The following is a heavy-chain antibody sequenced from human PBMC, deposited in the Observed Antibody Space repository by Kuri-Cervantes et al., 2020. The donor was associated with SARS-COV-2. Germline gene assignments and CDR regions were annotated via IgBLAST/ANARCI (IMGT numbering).Heavy chain of an antibody. Sequence: ASVKVSCKASGYTSTGYYMLWLRQAPGQGLEWMGWINPNSGGTNYAQKFQGWVTMTRDTSISTAYMELSRLRSDDTAVYYCARDRHPRRRYCSSTRCYGDYYYYGMDVWGQGTMVTV. V-gene: IGHV1-2*04. CDR3: ARDRHPRRRYCSSTRCYGDYYYYGMDV. J-gene: IGHJ6*02. CDR2: INPNSGGT. CDR1: GYTSTGYY. D-gene: IGHD2-2*01.